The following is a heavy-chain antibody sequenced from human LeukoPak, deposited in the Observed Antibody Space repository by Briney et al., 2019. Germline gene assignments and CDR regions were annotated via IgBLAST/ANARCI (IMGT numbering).Heavy chain of an antibody. V-gene: IGHV1-18*01. CDR1: GYTFTGYG. CDR3: TGDPPVSLDYYYYYMDV. CDR2: ISAYNGNT. J-gene: IGHJ6*03. D-gene: IGHD4-11*01. Sequence: EASVKVSCKASGYTFTGYGISWVRQAPGQGLEWMGWISAYNGNTNYPQKVQGRVTMTIDTSTSTAYMELRSLRSDDTAVYYCTGDPPVSLDYYYYYMDVWGEGTTVTVSS.